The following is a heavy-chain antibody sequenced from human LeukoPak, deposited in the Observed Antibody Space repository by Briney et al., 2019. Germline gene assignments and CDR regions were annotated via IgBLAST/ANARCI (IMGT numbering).Heavy chain of an antibody. V-gene: IGHV3-23*01. CDR2: ISESGSST. CDR1: GFTFSSYA. Sequence: PGGSLRLSCAASGFTFSSYAMSWVRQAPGKGLEWVSAISESGSSTYYADSVKGRFTISRDDSKNTLYLQMNSLRAEDTAVYYCVTPVAATFVDFDYWGQRTLVTVSS. CDR3: VTPVAATFVDFDY. J-gene: IGHJ4*02. D-gene: IGHD2-15*01.